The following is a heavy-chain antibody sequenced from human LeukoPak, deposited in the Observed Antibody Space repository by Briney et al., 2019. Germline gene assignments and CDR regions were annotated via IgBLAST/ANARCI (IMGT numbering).Heavy chain of an antibody. J-gene: IGHJ3*01. Sequence: LPGGSLRLSCAVSGLTFSNYAIMWLRQAPGQGLEWVSAINSGHWALYADSVKGRFTISRDDSKNTLYLQMSSLRAEDTAVYYCAKDPNGDYIGAFDFLGRGTMVTVSS. CDR3: AKDPNGDYIGAFDF. V-gene: IGHV3-23*01. CDR2: INSGHWA. CDR1: GLTFSNYA. D-gene: IGHD4-17*01.